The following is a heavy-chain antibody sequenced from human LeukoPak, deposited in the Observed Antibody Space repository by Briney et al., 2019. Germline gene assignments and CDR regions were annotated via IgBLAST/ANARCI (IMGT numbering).Heavy chain of an antibody. D-gene: IGHD5-12*01. Sequence: PSETLSLTXTVSGGSISSTSYYWGWIRQPPGKGLEWIGSIYYSGSTYYNPSLKSRVTISLATSKNQFSLRLSSVTAADTAVYYCARHRYSAYASSDYWGQGTLVTVSS. CDR2: IYYSGST. V-gene: IGHV4-39*01. CDR3: ARHRYSAYASSDY. CDR1: GGSISSTSYY. J-gene: IGHJ4*02.